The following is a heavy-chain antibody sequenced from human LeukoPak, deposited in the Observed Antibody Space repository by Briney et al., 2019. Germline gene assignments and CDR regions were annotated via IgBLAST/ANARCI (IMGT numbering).Heavy chain of an antibody. V-gene: IGHV4-59*01. CDR1: GGSISSYY. Sequence: SETLSLTCTVSGGSISSYYWSWIRQPPGKGLEWIGYIYYSGSTNYNPSLKSRVTISVDTSKNQFSLKLRSVTAADTAVYYCARVYYSSSYDYWYFDIWGRGTLVTVSS. CDR2: IYYSGST. J-gene: IGHJ2*01. D-gene: IGHD6-13*01. CDR3: ARVYYSSSYDYWYFDI.